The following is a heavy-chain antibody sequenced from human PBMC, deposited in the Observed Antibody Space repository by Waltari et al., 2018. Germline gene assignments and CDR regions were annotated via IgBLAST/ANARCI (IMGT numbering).Heavy chain of an antibody. J-gene: IGHJ5*02. Sequence: QVQLVQSGAEVKKPGASVTVSCQASGYTFPSYDSNWVRQATGQGLEWMGWMNPNSGNTGYAQKFQGRVTMTRNTSISTAYMELSSLRSEDTAVYYCARGSHYGDFWFDPWGQGTLVTVSS. CDR1: GYTFPSYD. CDR3: ARGSHYGDFWFDP. CDR2: MNPNSGNT. D-gene: IGHD4-17*01. V-gene: IGHV1-8*01.